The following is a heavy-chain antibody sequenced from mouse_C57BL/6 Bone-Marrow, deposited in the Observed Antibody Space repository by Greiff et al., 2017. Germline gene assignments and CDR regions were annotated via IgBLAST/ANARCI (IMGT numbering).Heavy chain of an antibody. D-gene: IGHD1-1*01. V-gene: IGHV1-81*01. J-gene: IGHJ3*01. CDR3: ATYGSSFAWFAY. CDR1: GYTFTSYG. CDR2: IYPRSGNT. Sequence: VQLQESGAELARPGASVQLSCKASGYTFTSYGISWVKQRTGQGLEWIGEIYPRSGNTYYNEKFKGKATLTADKSSSTAYMELRSLTSEDSAVYFCATYGSSFAWFAYWGQGTLVTVSA.